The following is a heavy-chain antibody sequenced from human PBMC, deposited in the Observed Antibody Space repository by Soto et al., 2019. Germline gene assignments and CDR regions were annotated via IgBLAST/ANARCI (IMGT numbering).Heavy chain of an antibody. CDR1: GGTFSSYA. CDR2: IIPIFGTA. Sequence: SVKVSFKASGGTFSSYAISWVRKAPGQGLEWMGGIIPIFGTANYAQKFQGRVTITADESTSTAYMELSSLRSEDTAVYYCARDYYDSSGYHTQSYYFDYWGQGTLVTVSS. V-gene: IGHV1-69*13. D-gene: IGHD3-22*01. J-gene: IGHJ4*02. CDR3: ARDYYDSSGYHTQSYYFDY.